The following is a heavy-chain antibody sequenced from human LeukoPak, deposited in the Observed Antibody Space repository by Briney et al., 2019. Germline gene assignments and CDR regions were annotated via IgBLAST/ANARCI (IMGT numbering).Heavy chain of an antibody. CDR3: ATWAFYHGLDI. J-gene: IGHJ6*02. CDR2: ISADGTT. V-gene: IGHV3-43*02. D-gene: IGHD1-26*01. CDR1: GFNFDKYA. Sequence: GGSLRLSCTASGFNFDKYAMHWVRQRPGKGLEWVAVISADGTTDHADSVKGRFTVSRDNSKESLFLQMSSLRDEDTALYYCATWAFYHGLDIWGQGTTVTVSS.